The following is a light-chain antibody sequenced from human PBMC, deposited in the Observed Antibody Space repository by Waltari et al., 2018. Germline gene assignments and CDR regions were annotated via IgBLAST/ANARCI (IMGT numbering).Light chain of an antibody. Sequence: DIVLTQSPGTLSLSPGESATLSCRARQSVTSNYLAWYQQKPGQAPRLLIYGASCRATDSPDRFSGSGSGTDFTLTISRLEPEDFAVYYCQQYGSSPPFTFGPGTKVDIK. CDR1: QSVTSNY. J-gene: IGKJ3*01. CDR2: GAS. V-gene: IGKV3-20*01. CDR3: QQYGSSPPFT.